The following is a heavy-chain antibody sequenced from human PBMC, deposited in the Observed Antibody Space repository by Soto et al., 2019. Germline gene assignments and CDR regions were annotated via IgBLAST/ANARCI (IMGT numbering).Heavy chain of an antibody. Sequence: SETLSLTCAVSGGSISSGGYSWSCIRQPPGKGLEWIGYIYHSGSTYYNPSLKSRVTISVDRSKNQFSLKLSSVTAADTAVYYCARGRDDSSGSTFDYWGQGTLVTVSS. CDR1: GGSISSGGYS. CDR3: ARGRDDSSGSTFDY. CDR2: IYHSGST. D-gene: IGHD3-22*01. J-gene: IGHJ4*02. V-gene: IGHV4-30-2*01.